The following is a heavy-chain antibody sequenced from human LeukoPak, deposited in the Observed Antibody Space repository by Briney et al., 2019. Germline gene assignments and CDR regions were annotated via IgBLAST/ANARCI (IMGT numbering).Heavy chain of an antibody. CDR1: GFTFSSYG. CDR3: AKPYSSSWSYFDY. D-gene: IGHD6-13*01. V-gene: IGHV3-30*02. J-gene: IGHJ4*02. CDR2: IRYDGSNK. Sequence: GRSLRLSCAASGFTFSSYGMHWVRQAPGKGLEWVAFIRYDGSNKYYADSVKGRFTISRDNSKNTLYLQMNSLRAEDTAVYYCAKPYSSSWSYFDYWGQGTLVTVSS.